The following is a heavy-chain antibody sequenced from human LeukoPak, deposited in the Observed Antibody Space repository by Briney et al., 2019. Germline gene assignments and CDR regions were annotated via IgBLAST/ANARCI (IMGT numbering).Heavy chain of an antibody. D-gene: IGHD5-12*01. Sequence: GGSLRLSCAASGFTFSSYAMSWVRQAPGKGLEWVSVISGSGGSTYYADSVKGRFTISRDNSKNTLYLQMNSLRAEDTAVYYCARSRGYSGYDSNAFDIWGQGTMVTVPS. V-gene: IGHV3-23*01. CDR1: GFTFSSYA. CDR2: ISGSGGST. J-gene: IGHJ3*02. CDR3: ARSRGYSGYDSNAFDI.